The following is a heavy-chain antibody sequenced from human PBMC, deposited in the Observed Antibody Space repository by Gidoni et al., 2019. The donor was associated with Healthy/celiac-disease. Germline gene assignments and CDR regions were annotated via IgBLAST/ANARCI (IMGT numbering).Heavy chain of an antibody. Sequence: EVQLVESGGGLVKPGGSLRLSCAASGFTFSNAWMSWVRQAPGTGLEWVGRIKSKTDGGTTDYAAPVKGRFTISRDDSKNTLYLQMNSLKTEDTAVYYCTTATPGASSWSFFDYWGQGTLVTVSS. D-gene: IGHD6-13*01. CDR2: IKSKTDGGTT. J-gene: IGHJ4*02. V-gene: IGHV3-15*01. CDR3: TTATPGASSWSFFDY. CDR1: GFTFSNAW.